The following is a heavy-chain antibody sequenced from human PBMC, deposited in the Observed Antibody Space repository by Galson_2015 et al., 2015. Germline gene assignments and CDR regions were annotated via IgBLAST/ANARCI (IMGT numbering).Heavy chain of an antibody. CDR1: GFTFSDYY. CDR2: ISSSGSTI. Sequence: SLRLSCAASGFTFSDYYMSWIRQAPGKGLEWVSYISSSGSTIYYADSVKGRFTISRDNAKNSLYLQMNSLRAEDTAVYYCARDRASQNYYGSGSPGDYWGQGTLVTVSS. V-gene: IGHV3-11*01. CDR3: ARDRASQNYYGSGSPGDY. D-gene: IGHD3-10*01. J-gene: IGHJ4*02.